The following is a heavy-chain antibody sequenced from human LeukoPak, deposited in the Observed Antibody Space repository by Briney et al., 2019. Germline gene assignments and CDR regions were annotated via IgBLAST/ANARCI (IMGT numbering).Heavy chain of an antibody. CDR1: GITLSSYG. V-gene: IGHV3-30*02. D-gene: IGHD4-17*01. Sequence: GSLRLTCAASGITLSSYGMHWVRQAPGKGLEWMAFIPYDGSKEYYADSVKGRFIISRDNSKNMVYLQMSSLRAEDTALYYCAKSDYGYYFDSWGQGTLVTVSS. CDR3: AKSDYGYYFDS. CDR2: IPYDGSKE. J-gene: IGHJ4*02.